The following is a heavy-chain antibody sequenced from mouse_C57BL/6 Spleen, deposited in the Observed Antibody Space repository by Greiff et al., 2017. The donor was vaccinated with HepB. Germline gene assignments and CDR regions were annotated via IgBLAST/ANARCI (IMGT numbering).Heavy chain of an antibody. J-gene: IGHJ4*01. V-gene: IGHV1-52*01. CDR2: IDPSDSET. D-gene: IGHD2-13*01. Sequence: QVQLQQPGAELVRPGSSVKLSCKASGYTFTSYWMHWVKQRPIQGLEWIGNIDPSDSETHYNQKFKDKATLTVDKSSSTAYMQLSSLTSEDSAVYYCARRVNPYAMDYWGQGTSVTVSS. CDR1: GYTFTSYW. CDR3: ARRVNPYAMDY.